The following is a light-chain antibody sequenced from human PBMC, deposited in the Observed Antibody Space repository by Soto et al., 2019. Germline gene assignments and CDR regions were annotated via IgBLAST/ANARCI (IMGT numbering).Light chain of an antibody. CDR2: DAS. CDR1: QSVSSY. J-gene: IGKJ5*01. Sequence: EIELTQSPATLSLSAGERATLSCRASQSVSSYLAWYQQKPGQAPRLLIYDASNRATGIPSRFSGSGSGTDFTLTISSLEPEDFAVYYCQQRSNWPITFGQGTRLEIK. CDR3: QQRSNWPIT. V-gene: IGKV3-11*01.